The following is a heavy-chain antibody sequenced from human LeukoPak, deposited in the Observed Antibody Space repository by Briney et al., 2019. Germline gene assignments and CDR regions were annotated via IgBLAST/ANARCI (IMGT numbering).Heavy chain of an antibody. Sequence: PGGSLRLSCAASGFTFSSYGMHWVRQAPGKGLEWVAVISYDGSNKYYADSVKGRFTISRDNSKNTLYLQMNSLRAEDTAVYYCAKGQAWLQQQGLDYWGQGTLVTVSS. J-gene: IGHJ4*02. D-gene: IGHD5-24*01. CDR1: GFTFSSYG. V-gene: IGHV3-30*18. CDR3: AKGQAWLQQQGLDY. CDR2: ISYDGSNK.